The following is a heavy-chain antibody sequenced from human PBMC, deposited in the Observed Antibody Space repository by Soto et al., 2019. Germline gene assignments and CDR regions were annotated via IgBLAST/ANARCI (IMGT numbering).Heavy chain of an antibody. CDR2: IYYSGYT. D-gene: IGHD2-21*02. CDR3: ARDLWGYCGTDCYPLDV. J-gene: IGHJ6*02. CDR1: GGSISSSSYY. V-gene: IGHV4-39*07. Sequence: SETLSLTCTVSGGSISSSSYYWGWIRQPPGKGLEWIGSIYYSGYTYYNPSLKSRVTISVDTSKNQFSLKLNSVTAADTAVYYCARDLWGYCGTDCYPLDVWGQGTTVTSP.